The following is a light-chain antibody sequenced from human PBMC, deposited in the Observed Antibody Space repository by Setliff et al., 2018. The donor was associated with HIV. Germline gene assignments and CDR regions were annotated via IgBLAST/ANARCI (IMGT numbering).Light chain of an antibody. J-gene: IGLJ1*01. CDR1: SSDVGSYNL. CDR2: GGS. Sequence: QSVLTQPASVSGSPGQSITISCTGTSSDVGSYNLVSWYQQHPGKAPKLMIYGGSKRPSGVSNRFSGSKSGNTASLTISGLQAEDEADYYCCSYAISSTFNCVFGTGTKVTVL. CDR3: CSYAISSTFNCV. V-gene: IGLV2-23*03.